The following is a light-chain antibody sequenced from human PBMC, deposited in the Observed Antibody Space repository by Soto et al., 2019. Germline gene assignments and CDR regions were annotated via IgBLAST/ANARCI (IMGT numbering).Light chain of an antibody. J-gene: IGKJ2*03. CDR3: QQYGNSPPYS. CDR1: QSVSRNH. Sequence: EIVLTQSPGTLSLSPGERATLSCRASQSVSRNHLAWYQQKPGQAPRLLIYGASSRATGIADRFSGSGSGTDFPLTISRLEPEDFAVYYCQQYGNSPPYSFGQGTKLEIK. V-gene: IGKV3-20*01. CDR2: GAS.